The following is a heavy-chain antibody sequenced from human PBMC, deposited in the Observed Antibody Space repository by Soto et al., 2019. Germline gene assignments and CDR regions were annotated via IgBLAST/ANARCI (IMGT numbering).Heavy chain of an antibody. D-gene: IGHD6-19*01. V-gene: IGHV5-51*01. CDR3: ARQISVSGPGLDY. Sequence: GESLKISCTGSGYSFTSYWIGWVRQMPGKGLEWMGIIYPGDSDTRYSPSFQGQVTISADKSISTAYLQWSSLKASDTAMYYCARQISVSGPGLDYWGQGTLVTVSS. CDR1: GYSFTSYW. CDR2: IYPGDSDT. J-gene: IGHJ4*02.